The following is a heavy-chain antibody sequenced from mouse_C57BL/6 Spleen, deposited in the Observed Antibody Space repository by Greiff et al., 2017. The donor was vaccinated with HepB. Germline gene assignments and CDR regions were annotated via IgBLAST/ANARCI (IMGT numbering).Heavy chain of an antibody. Sequence: EVMLVESGGGLVKPGGSLKLSCAASGFTFSDYGMHWVRQAPEKGLEWVAYISSGSSTIYYADTVKGRFTISRDNAKNTLFLQRTSLRSEDTAMYYCARDFYYDYDGHAMDYWGQGTSVTVSS. CDR1: GFTFSDYG. D-gene: IGHD2-4*01. V-gene: IGHV5-17*01. J-gene: IGHJ4*01. CDR2: ISSGSSTI. CDR3: ARDFYYDYDGHAMDY.